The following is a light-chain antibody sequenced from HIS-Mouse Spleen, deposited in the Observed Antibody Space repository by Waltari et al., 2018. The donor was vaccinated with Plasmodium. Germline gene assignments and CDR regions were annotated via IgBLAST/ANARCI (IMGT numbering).Light chain of an antibody. Sequence: SYELTQPPSVSVSPGQTARITCSGDALPKQYAYWYQQKPGQAPVLGIYKDSERSSGIPERFSGSSSGTTVTLTISGVQAEDEADYYCQSADSSGTYRVFGGGTKLTVL. CDR3: QSADSSGTYRV. J-gene: IGLJ2*01. V-gene: IGLV3-25*03. CDR2: KDS. CDR1: ALPKQY.